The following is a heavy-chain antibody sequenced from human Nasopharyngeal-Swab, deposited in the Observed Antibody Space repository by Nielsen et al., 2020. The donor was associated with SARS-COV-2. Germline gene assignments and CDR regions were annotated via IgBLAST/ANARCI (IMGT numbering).Heavy chain of an antibody. CDR1: GGSFSGYY. V-gene: IGHV4-34*01. J-gene: IGHJ6*02. D-gene: IGHD6-13*01. CDR3: ARGYSRRHTYYYYYFGMDV. Sequence: LRLSCAVYGGSFSGYYWSWIRQPPGKGLEWIGEINHSGSTNYNPSLKSRVTISVDTSKNQFSLKLSSVTAADTAVFYCARGYSRRHTYYYYYFGMDVWGQGTTVTVSS. CDR2: INHSGST.